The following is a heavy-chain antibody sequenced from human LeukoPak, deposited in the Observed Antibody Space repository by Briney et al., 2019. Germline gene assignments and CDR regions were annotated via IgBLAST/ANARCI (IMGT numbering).Heavy chain of an antibody. CDR3: AKEWDLTIFGVVIGNFDY. J-gene: IGHJ4*02. Sequence: GGSLRLSCATSGFSFSGYGMHWVRQAPGKGLEWVAVIRYDGSNKYYADSVKGRSTISRDNSKNTLYLQMNSLRAEDTAVYYCAKEWDLTIFGVVIGNFDYWGQGTLVTVSS. CDR2: IRYDGSNK. CDR1: GFSFSGYG. D-gene: IGHD3-3*01. V-gene: IGHV3-30*02.